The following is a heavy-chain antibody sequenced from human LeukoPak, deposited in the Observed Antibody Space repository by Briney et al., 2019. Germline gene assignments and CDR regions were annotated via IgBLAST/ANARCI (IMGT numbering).Heavy chain of an antibody. D-gene: IGHD3-9*01. V-gene: IGHV4-34*01. CDR2: INHSGST. CDR1: GGSFSGYY. J-gene: IGHJ4*02. Sequence: SETLSLTCAVYGGSFSGYYWSWIRQPPGKGLEWIGEINHSGSTNYNPSLKSRVTIPVDTSKNQFSLKLSSVTAADTAVYYCARGEYFDWLYRSQYYFDYWGQGTLVTVSS. CDR3: ARGEYFDWLYRSQYYFDY.